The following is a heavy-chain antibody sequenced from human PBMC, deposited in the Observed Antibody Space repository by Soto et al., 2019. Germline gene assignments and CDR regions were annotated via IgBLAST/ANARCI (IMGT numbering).Heavy chain of an antibody. CDR1: GFTFNAYA. Sequence: EVQLLESGGGLVQPGGSLRLSCAASGFTFNAYAMTWVRQAPGKGLEWVLAIGGSGGNRYYAASVRGRFTISRDNSKDTVDLQMNSLRVEDTAVYYCARVASDYINSVDHWGQGILVSVSS. CDR2: IGGSGGNR. J-gene: IGHJ4*02. D-gene: IGHD4-4*01. CDR3: ARVASDYINSVDH. V-gene: IGHV3-23*01.